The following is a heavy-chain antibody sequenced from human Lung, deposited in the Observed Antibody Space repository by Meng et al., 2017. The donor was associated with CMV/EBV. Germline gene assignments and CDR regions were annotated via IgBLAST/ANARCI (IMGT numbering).Heavy chain of an antibody. Sequence: GGSXRLXXAAFGFTFSSYGMHWVRQAPGKGLEWVAFIRYDGSNKYYADSVKGRFTISRDNSKNTLYLQMNSLRAEDTAVYYCAKNSPLGYSSSSRGNWFDPWXQGTLVTVSS. J-gene: IGHJ5*02. CDR1: GFTFSSYG. CDR2: IRYDGSNK. CDR3: AKNSPLGYSSSSRGNWFDP. D-gene: IGHD6-6*01. V-gene: IGHV3-30*02.